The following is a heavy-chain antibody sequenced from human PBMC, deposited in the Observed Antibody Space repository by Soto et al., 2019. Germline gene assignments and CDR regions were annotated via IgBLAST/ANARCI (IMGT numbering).Heavy chain of an antibody. CDR1: GGSVSSGDYY. D-gene: IGHD6-19*01. V-gene: IGHV4-61*08. J-gene: IGHJ4*02. CDR2: IYYIGST. Sequence: SETLSLTCTVSGGSVSSGDYYWNWIRQPPGRGLEWLGYIYYIGSTNYNPSLKSRVTISVDTSKKQFFLKLSSVTAADTAVYYCRRADRYSGGDIDYWGQGTQVTVSS. CDR3: RRADRYSGGDIDY.